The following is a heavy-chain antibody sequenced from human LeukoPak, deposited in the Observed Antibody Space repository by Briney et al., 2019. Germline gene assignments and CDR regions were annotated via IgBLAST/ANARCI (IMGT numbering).Heavy chain of an antibody. V-gene: IGHV5-51*01. D-gene: IGHD4-17*01. Sequence: GKSLKISCKGSGYIFSNYWIGWVRQMPGKGLEWMGIIYPGDSDTRYSPSFQGQVTISVDESINTAYLQWSSLEASDTAMYYCARQYGRPFDYWGQGTLVTVSS. J-gene: IGHJ4*02. CDR3: ARQYGRPFDY. CDR2: IYPGDSDT. CDR1: GYIFSNYW.